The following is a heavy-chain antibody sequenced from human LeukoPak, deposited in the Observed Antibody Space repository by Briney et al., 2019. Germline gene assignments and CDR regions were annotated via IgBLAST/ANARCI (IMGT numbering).Heavy chain of an antibody. D-gene: IGHD6-13*01. J-gene: IGHJ4*02. CDR1: GFTFSDYY. Sequence: PGGSLRLSCAASGFTFSDYYMSWIRQAPGKGLEWVSDISSTSFYTNYADSVKGRFTISRDNAKNSLYLQMNSLRAEDTAVHYCAREDGYSSSWYSDYWGQGTLVTVSS. V-gene: IGHV3-11*05. CDR3: AREDGYSSSWYSDY. CDR2: ISSTSFYT.